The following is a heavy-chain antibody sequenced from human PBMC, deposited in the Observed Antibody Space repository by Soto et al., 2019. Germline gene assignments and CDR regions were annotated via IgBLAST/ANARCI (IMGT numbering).Heavy chain of an antibody. V-gene: IGHV4-61*01. CDR1: GGSVSSANYY. CDR2: VYNSGSSNVNNSGST. J-gene: IGHJ5*02. D-gene: IGHD3-22*01. Sequence: SETLSLTCTVSGGSVSSANYYWSWIRQTPGKGLEWIGYVYNSGSSNVNNSGSTNYNPSLKSRVTISVDTSKNQFSLKLSSVTAADTAVYYCARAVSRDSSGYFGNWFDPWGQGTLVTVSS. CDR3: ARAVSRDSSGYFGNWFDP.